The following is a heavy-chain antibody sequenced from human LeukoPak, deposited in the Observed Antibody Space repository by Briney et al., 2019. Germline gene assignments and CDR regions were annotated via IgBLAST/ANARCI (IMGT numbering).Heavy chain of an antibody. CDR3: AREERDYDSSGYYYY. CDR2: IWYDGSNK. CDR1: GFTFSSYG. V-gene: IGHV3-33*01. J-gene: IGHJ4*02. D-gene: IGHD3-22*01. Sequence: PGGSLRLSCAASGFTFSSYGMHWVRQAPGKGLEWVAVIWYDGSNKYYADSVKGRFTISRDNSKNTLYLQMNSLRAEDTAVYYCAREERDYDSSGYYYYWGQGTLVTVSS.